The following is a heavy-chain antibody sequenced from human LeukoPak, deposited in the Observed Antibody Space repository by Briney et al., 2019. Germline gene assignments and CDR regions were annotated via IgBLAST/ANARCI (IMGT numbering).Heavy chain of an antibody. D-gene: IGHD2-2*01. V-gene: IGHV1-18*01. J-gene: IGHJ6*02. CDR2: ISAYNGNT. Sequence: ASVKVSCKASGYTFISYGISWVRQAPGQGLEWMGWISAYNGNTNYAQKLQGRVTMTTDTSTSTAYMELRSLRSDDTAVCYCARDARCSSTSCPSTIYYYYGMDVWGQGTTVTVSS. CDR1: GYTFISYG. CDR3: ARDARCSSTSCPSTIYYYYGMDV.